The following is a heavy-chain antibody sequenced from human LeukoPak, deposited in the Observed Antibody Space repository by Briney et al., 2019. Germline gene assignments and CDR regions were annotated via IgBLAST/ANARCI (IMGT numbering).Heavy chain of an antibody. CDR3: AREIWNSRDTSGPLDP. J-gene: IGHJ5*02. CDR1: GYTFSNYG. Sequence: GASVKVSCKTSGYTFSNYGLTWVRQAPGQGLEWMGWISGHNGDTRYAQKVQGRITVTTDTSTSTAYMELRSLRSDDTAVYYCAREIWNSRDTSGPLDPWGQGTLVTVSS. CDR2: ISGHNGDT. V-gene: IGHV1-18*01. D-gene: IGHD6-19*01.